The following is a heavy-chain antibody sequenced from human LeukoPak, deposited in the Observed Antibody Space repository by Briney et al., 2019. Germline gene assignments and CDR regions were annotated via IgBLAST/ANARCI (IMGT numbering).Heavy chain of an antibody. Sequence: PGGSLRLSCVASGLPFSNAWRSWIRQAPGKGLQWVGHIKSKTDGGTTDYAAPVKGRFTISRDDSKNTLYLQMNSLKKEDADLYYCTALGAASEYWGQGALVTVSS. J-gene: IGHJ4*02. V-gene: IGHV3-15*01. D-gene: IGHD2-15*01. CDR2: IKSKTDGGTT. CDR1: GLPFSNAW. CDR3: TALGAASEY.